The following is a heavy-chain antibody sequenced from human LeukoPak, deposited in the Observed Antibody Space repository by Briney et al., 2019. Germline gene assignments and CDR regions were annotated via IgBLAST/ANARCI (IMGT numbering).Heavy chain of an antibody. J-gene: IGHJ6*03. V-gene: IGHV4-38-2*02. CDR1: GYSISSGYY. CDR2: IYHSGSI. CDR3: ARQNGLRRVGYYYYYMDV. Sequence: SETLSLTCSVSGYSISSGYYWGWIRQPPGKGLEWIGSIYHSGSIYCNSSLKSRVTISVDTSKNQFSLKLSSVTAADTAVYYCARQNGLRRVGYYYYYMDVWGKGTTVTISS. D-gene: IGHD4-17*01.